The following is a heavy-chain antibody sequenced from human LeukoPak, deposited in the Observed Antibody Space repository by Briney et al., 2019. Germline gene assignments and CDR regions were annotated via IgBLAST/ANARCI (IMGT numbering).Heavy chain of an antibody. Sequence: GGSLRLSCAASGFTFSNYNMNWVRQAPGKGLEWVSSISGSSIHRYYADSVKGRFTISRDNAKNSVYLQMNSLRAEDTAVYYCAKDLSRGVFDYWGQGTLVTVSS. CDR2: ISGSSIHR. J-gene: IGHJ4*02. V-gene: IGHV3-21*04. CDR3: AKDLSRGVFDY. CDR1: GFTFSNYN.